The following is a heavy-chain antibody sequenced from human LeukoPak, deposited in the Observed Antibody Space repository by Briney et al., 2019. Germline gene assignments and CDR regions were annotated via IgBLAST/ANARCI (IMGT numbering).Heavy chain of an antibody. Sequence: PSETLSLTCTVSGYSISSGYYWGWIRQPPGKGLEWIGSIYHSGSTYYNPSLKSRVTISVDTSKNQFSLKLSSVTAADTAVYYCARGGTTVVHFDYWGQGTLVTVSS. CDR3: ARGGTTVVHFDY. CDR2: IYHSGST. V-gene: IGHV4-38-2*02. D-gene: IGHD4-23*01. CDR1: GYSISSGYY. J-gene: IGHJ4*02.